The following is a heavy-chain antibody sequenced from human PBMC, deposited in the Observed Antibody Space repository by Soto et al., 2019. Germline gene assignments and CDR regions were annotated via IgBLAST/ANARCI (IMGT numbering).Heavy chain of an antibody. Sequence: PSETLSLTCTVSGGSISSYYWSWIRQPAGKGLEWIGRIYTSGSTNYNPSLKSRVTMSVDTSKNQFSPKLSSVTAADTAVYYCARGVPDYYDSSGYYFSQGWFDPWGQGTLVTVSS. CDR3: ARGVPDYYDSSGYYFSQGWFDP. CDR2: IYTSGST. J-gene: IGHJ5*02. D-gene: IGHD3-22*01. V-gene: IGHV4-4*07. CDR1: GGSISSYY.